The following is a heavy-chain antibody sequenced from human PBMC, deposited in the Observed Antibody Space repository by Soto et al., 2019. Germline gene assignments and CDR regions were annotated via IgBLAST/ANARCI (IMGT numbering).Heavy chain of an antibody. CDR1: GGSFSGYY. V-gene: IGHV4-34*01. Sequence: QVQLQQWGAGLLKPSETLSLTCAVYGGSFSGYYWSWIRQPPGKGLEWIGEINHSGSTNYNPSLKSRVTISVDTSKNQFALKLSSVTAADTAVYYCASRPLTVAPGRLGGLDYWGQGTLVTVSS. CDR2: INHSGST. D-gene: IGHD1-26*01. J-gene: IGHJ4*02. CDR3: ASRPLTVAPGRLGGLDY.